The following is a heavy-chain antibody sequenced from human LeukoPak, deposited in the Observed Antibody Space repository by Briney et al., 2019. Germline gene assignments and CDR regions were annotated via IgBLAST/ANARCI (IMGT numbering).Heavy chain of an antibody. CDR3: ARGSSIWPNGYFDY. Sequence: NPSETLSLTCSVSGGSISSYYWGWIRQPAGKGLEWIGRIYTSGSTNYNPSLKSRVTISVDKSKNQFSLKLSSVTAADTAVYYWARGSSIWPNGYFDYWGQGTLVTVSS. J-gene: IGHJ4*02. CDR1: GGSISSYY. D-gene: IGHD6-13*01. CDR2: IYTSGST. V-gene: IGHV4-4*07.